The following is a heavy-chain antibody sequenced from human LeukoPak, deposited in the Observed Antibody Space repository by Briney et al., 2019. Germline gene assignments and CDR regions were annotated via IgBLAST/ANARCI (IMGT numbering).Heavy chain of an antibody. Sequence: SETLSLTCAVYGGSFSGYYRSWIRQPPGKGLEWIGEINHSGSTNYNPSLKSRVTISVDTSKNQFSLKLSSVTAADTAVYYCARGRGGYDSRWFDPWGQGTLVTVSS. CDR3: ARGRGGYDSRWFDP. D-gene: IGHD5-12*01. V-gene: IGHV4-34*01. CDR1: GGSFSGYY. J-gene: IGHJ5*02. CDR2: INHSGST.